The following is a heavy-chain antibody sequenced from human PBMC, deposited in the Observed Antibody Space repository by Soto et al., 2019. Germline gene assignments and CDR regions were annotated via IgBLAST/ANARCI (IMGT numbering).Heavy chain of an antibody. CDR1: GGTFSSYT. Sequence: ASVKVSCKASGGTFSSYTISWGRQAPGQGLEWMGRIIPILGIANYAQKFQGRVTITAEKSTSTAYMELRRLRSEETAVYYCATTYYDILTDDNQTDAIDIWAQGTTVTVSS. CDR2: IIPILGIA. D-gene: IGHD3-9*01. V-gene: IGHV1-69*02. J-gene: IGHJ6*02. CDR3: ATTYYDILTDDNQTDAIDI.